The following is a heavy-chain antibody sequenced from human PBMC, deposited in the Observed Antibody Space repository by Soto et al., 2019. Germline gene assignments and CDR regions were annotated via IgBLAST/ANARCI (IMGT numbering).Heavy chain of an antibody. CDR2: ISDNGKKT. Sequence: PGGSLRLSCSASGFTFSPYAMHWVRQAPGKGLEYVSAISDNGKKTYYADSVKGRFIISRDNSKNTLYLQMNSLRAEDTAVYYCVKIGTTNRNFFDYWGQGTQVTVSS. D-gene: IGHD1-26*01. CDR1: GFTFSPYA. V-gene: IGHV3-64D*06. CDR3: VKIGTTNRNFFDY. J-gene: IGHJ4*02.